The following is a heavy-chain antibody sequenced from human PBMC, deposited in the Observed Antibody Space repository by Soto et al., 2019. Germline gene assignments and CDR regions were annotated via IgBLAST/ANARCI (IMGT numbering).Heavy chain of an antibody. J-gene: IGHJ4*02. CDR3: AKDWVSGSSPY. Sequence: PGGSLRLSCTASGFTFSSRAMSWVRQAPGKQLEWVSAISGSAGLTFYADSVKGRFTISRDNSKNTLYLQMNSLRAEDTAVYYCAKDWVSGSSPYWGQGTLVTVSS. V-gene: IGHV3-23*01. CDR1: GFTFSSRA. CDR2: ISGSAGLT. D-gene: IGHD2-15*01.